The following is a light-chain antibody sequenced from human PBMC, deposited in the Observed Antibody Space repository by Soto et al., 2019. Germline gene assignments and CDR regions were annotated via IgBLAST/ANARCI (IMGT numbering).Light chain of an antibody. CDR2: GSS. CDR3: QQHGSSPPYT. V-gene: IGKV3-20*01. Sequence: EVVLTQSPGTLSLSPGERAILSCRASQTVSNNYLAWYQQKPGQSPRLLIFGSSDRATGIPDRFSGSGSGTDFTLTISRLEPEDFAVYYCQQHGSSPPYTFGQGTKLEIK. J-gene: IGKJ2*01. CDR1: QTVSNNY.